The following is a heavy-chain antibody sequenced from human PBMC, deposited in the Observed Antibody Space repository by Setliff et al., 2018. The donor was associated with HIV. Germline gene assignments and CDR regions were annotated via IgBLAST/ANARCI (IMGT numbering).Heavy chain of an antibody. CDR2: IKSKSDGGTT. V-gene: IGHV3-15*01. CDR3: AKGSLPSGYSYGFFDY. CDR1: GFTFSNAW. J-gene: IGHJ4*02. D-gene: IGHD5-18*01. Sequence: PGGSLRLSCAASGFTFSNAWMSWVRQAPGKGLEWVGRIKSKSDGGTTDYAAPVKAKFTISRDESMNSLYLQMNSLETEDTAIYYCAKGSLPSGYSYGFFDYWGQGTLVTVSS.